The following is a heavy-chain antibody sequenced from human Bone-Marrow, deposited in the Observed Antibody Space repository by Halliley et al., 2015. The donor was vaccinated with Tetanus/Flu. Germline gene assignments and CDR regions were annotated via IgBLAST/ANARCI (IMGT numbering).Heavy chain of an antibody. CDR3: AREQELVGYYGMDV. CDR2: IYNLGTP. Sequence: EGIGYIYNLGTPTHNPSLKSRVTMSLDPSKHQFSLRLTSVTAADTAVYYCAREQELVGYYGMDVWGQGTSVTVSS. J-gene: IGHJ6*02. D-gene: IGHD6-6*01. V-gene: IGHV4-59*01.